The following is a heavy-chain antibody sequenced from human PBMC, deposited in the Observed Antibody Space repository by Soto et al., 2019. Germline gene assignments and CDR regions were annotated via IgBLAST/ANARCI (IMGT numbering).Heavy chain of an antibody. CDR3: ARGEDAFFYYGLDV. CDR2: IYDTGISGYTPST. Sequence: QVQLQESGPRLVKPSATLSLTCTVSGGSITSSYWSWIRRPPGKGLELIAYIYDTGISGYTPSTSYNPFLDGRITMAVDTSKSQFSLKLTSVTAADTAVYYCARGEDAFFYYGLDVWGQGITVTVSS. CDR1: GGSITSSY. J-gene: IGHJ6*02. V-gene: IGHV4-59*01.